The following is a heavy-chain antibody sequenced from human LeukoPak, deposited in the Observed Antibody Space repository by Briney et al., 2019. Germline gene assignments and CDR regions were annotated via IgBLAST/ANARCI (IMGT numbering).Heavy chain of an antibody. D-gene: IGHD1-26*01. CDR2: IYPGDSDT. CDR3: ARRGSGYYFDY. Sequence: GESLKISCKGSGCSFTNYRIGWVRQMPGKGLEWMGIIYPGDSDTRYSPSFQGQVTISADKSINTAYLQWSSLKASDTAMYYCARRGSGYYFDYWGQGTLVTVSS. J-gene: IGHJ4*02. V-gene: IGHV5-51*01. CDR1: GCSFTNYR.